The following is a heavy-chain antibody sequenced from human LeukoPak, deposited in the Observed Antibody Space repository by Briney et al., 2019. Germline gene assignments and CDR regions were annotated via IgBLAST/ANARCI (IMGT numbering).Heavy chain of an antibody. J-gene: IGHJ5*02. CDR2: IYYSGST. CDR1: GGSISSYC. CDR3: ARHSIVVVPAAMRWFDP. D-gene: IGHD2-2*01. V-gene: IGHV4-59*08. Sequence: SETLSLTCTVSGGSISSYCWSWIRQPPGKGLEWIGYIYYSGSTNYNPSLKSRVTISVDTSKNQFSLKLSSVTAADTAVYYCARHSIVVVPAAMRWFDPWGQGTLVTVSS.